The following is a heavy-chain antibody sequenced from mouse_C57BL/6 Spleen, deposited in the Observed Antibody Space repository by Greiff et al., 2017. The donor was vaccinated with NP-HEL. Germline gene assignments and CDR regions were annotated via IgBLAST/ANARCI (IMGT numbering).Heavy chain of an antibody. D-gene: IGHD1-1*01. CDR1: GYTFTSYW. CDR2: IHPYDSDT. CDR3: AMWYYYGSSYDFDY. Sequence: VQLQQSGAELVKPGASVKVSCKASGYTFTSYWMHWVKQRPGQGLEWIGRIHPYDSDTNYNQKFKGKDKLTVDKSSSTAYMQLSSLTSEDSAVYYCAMWYYYGSSYDFDYWGQGTSLTVSS. V-gene: IGHV1-74*01. J-gene: IGHJ2*02.